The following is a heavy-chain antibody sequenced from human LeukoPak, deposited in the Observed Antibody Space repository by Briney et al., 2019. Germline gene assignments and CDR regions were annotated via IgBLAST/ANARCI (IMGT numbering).Heavy chain of an antibody. D-gene: IGHD5-24*01. CDR3: AXXSXXXXIXAXGY. J-gene: IGHJ4*02. Sequence: PGGSLRLSCAASGFTFSSYAMHWVRQAPGKGLEWVAVISYDGSNKYYADSVKGRFTISRDNSKNTLYLQMNSLRAEDTAVYYCAXXSXXXXIXAXGYWXXGTLVTV. V-gene: IGHV3-30-3*01. CDR2: ISYDGSNK. CDR1: GFTFSSYA.